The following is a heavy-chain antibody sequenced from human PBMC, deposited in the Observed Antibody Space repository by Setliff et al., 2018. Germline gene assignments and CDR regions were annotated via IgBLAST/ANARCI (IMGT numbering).Heavy chain of an antibody. V-gene: IGHV4-61*09. CDR3: ARSTFGDYHFDH. CDR2: LHSSGGT. CDR1: GDSISSGSYY. Sequence: SETLSLTCTVSGDSISSGSYYWTWIRQPAGKGLEWIGHLHSSGGTKYNPSLESRVSMSVDTSKNQFSLRLTSVTAADTAVYFCARSTFGDYHFDHRGQGTRVTVSS. D-gene: IGHD4-17*01. J-gene: IGHJ4*02.